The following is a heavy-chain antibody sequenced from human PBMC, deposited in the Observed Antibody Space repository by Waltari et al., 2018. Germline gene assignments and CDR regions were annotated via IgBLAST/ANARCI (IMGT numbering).Heavy chain of an antibody. CDR2: IIPILGIA. Sequence: QVQLVQSGAEVKKPGSSVKVSCKASGGPFSSYTIIWVRQAPGQGLEWMGRIIPILGIANYAQKFQGRVTITADKSTSTAYMELSSLRSEDTAVYYCARKIGPSDDAFDIWGQGTMVTVSS. CDR3: ARKIGPSDDAFDI. J-gene: IGHJ3*02. CDR1: GGPFSSYT. V-gene: IGHV1-69*02.